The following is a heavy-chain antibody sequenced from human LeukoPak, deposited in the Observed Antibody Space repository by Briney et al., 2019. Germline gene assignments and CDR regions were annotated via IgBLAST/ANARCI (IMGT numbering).Heavy chain of an antibody. Sequence: GGSLRLSCAASGFTSSSYGMHWVRQAPGKGLEWVAVIWYDGSNIYYADSVKGRFTISRDNSKNTLYLQMNSLRAEDTAVYYCARDHSEGGTDYWGQGTLVTVSS. D-gene: IGHD1-1*01. CDR3: ARDHSEGGTDY. J-gene: IGHJ4*02. CDR1: GFTSSSYG. CDR2: IWYDGSNI. V-gene: IGHV3-33*01.